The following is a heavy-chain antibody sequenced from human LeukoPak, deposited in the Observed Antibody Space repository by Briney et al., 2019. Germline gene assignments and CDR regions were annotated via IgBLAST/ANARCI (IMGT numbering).Heavy chain of an antibody. CDR3: ARNTTDRPYDF. CDR1: GFNFNVFD. D-gene: IGHD1/OR15-1a*01. J-gene: IGHJ4*02. Sequence: PGGSLRLSCAASGFNFNVFDMTWVRQAPGKGLEWLSTVIASGTYTHYAHSVKGRFTISRDNSKNTLHLQMDSLRVEDTAVYFCARNTTDRPYDFWGQGTLVTVSS. V-gene: IGHV3-23*01. CDR2: VIASGTYT.